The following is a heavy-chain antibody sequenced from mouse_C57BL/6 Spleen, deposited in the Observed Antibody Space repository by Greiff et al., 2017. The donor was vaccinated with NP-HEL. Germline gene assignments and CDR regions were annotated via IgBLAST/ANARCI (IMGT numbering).Heavy chain of an antibody. Sequence: QVQLQQSGAELVKPGASVKMSCKASGYTFTSYWITWVKQRPGQGLEWIGDIYPGSGSTNYNEKFKSKATLTVDTSSSTAYMQLSSLTSEDSAVYYCARRDYGSEVFDYWGQGTTLTVSS. CDR2: IYPGSGST. V-gene: IGHV1-55*01. CDR1: GYTFTSYW. J-gene: IGHJ2*01. D-gene: IGHD1-1*01. CDR3: ARRDYGSEVFDY.